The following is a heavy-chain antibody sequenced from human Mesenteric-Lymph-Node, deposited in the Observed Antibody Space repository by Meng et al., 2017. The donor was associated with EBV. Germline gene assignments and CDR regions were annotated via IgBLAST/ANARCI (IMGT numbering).Heavy chain of an antibody. D-gene: IGHD5-24*01. CDR1: GYTFTSYY. CDR2: INPSGGSP. Sequence: QVQLGEGGAEVKKPGAPVKVCCKASGYTFTSYYIHWVRQAPGQGLEWMGIINPSGGSPSYAQKFQDRVTMTRDTSTNTVYMEVRSLRSDDTAVYYCTRDGYNRDFDYWGQGTLVTVSS. V-gene: IGHV1-46*03. J-gene: IGHJ4*02. CDR3: TRDGYNRDFDY.